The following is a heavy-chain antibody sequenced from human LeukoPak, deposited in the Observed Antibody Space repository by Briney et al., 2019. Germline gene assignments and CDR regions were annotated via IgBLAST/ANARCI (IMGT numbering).Heavy chain of an antibody. J-gene: IGHJ4*02. Sequence: GGSLRLSCAASGFTFSSYSMNWVRQAPGKGLEWVSSISSSSSYIYYADSVKGRFTISRDNSKNTLYLQMNSLRAEDTAVYYCAKDRYDSSGFDYWGQGTLVTVSS. CDR2: ISSSSSYI. CDR3: AKDRYDSSGFDY. CDR1: GFTFSSYS. V-gene: IGHV3-21*04. D-gene: IGHD3-22*01.